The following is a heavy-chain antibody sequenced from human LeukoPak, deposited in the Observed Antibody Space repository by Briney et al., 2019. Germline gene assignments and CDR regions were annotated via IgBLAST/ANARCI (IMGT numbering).Heavy chain of an antibody. CDR1: GFTFSAFA. CDR3: AAVHIGGDYGDYDDYYYYGMDV. V-gene: IGHV3-33*01. D-gene: IGHD4-17*01. CDR2: IWFDGSNH. J-gene: IGHJ6*02. Sequence: HAGRSLRLSCAASGFTFSAFAMHWVRQAPGKGLEWVAVIWFDGSNHYYADSVKGRFTVSRDNSKNTLYLQMNSLRAEDTAVYYCAAVHIGGDYGDYDDYYYYGMDVWGQGTTVTVSS.